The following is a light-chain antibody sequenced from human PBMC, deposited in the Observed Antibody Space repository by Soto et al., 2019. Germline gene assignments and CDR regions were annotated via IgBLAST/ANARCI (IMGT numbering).Light chain of an antibody. Sequence: QSALTQPASVSGSPGQSITISCPGTSSDVGSYNLVSWYQQHPGKAPKLMIYEVSKRPSGVSNRLSGSKSGNTASLTISGLQAEDEADYYCCSYAGSSTYVFGTGTKLTVL. CDR2: EVS. J-gene: IGLJ1*01. CDR1: SSDVGSYNL. CDR3: CSYAGSSTYV. V-gene: IGLV2-23*02.